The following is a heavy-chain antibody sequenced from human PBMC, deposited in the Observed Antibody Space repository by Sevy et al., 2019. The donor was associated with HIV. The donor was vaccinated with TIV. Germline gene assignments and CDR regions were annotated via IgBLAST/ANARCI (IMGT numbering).Heavy chain of an antibody. Sequence: ASVKVSCKASGYTFTGYYMHWVRQAPGQGLEWMGWINPNSGGTNYAQKFQGRVTMTRDTSNSTAYMELSRLRSDDTAVYYCARMITFGGVIATDAFDIWGQGTMVTVSS. J-gene: IGHJ3*02. CDR3: ARMITFGGVIATDAFDI. V-gene: IGHV1-2*02. D-gene: IGHD3-16*02. CDR2: INPNSGGT. CDR1: GYTFTGYY.